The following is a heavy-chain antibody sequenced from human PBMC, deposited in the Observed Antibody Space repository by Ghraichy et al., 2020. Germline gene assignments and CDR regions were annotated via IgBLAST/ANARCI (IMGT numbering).Heavy chain of an antibody. CDR1: GFTFSSYA. J-gene: IGHJ4*02. CDR2: ISVSGAST. V-gene: IGHV3-23*01. Sequence: GESLNISCAASGFTFSSYAMNWVRQSPGKGLEWVSAISVSGASTSYADSVKGRFTISRDNSRNTLYLQMNSLSAEDTAVYYCAKWRGNYYGSGSYIDYWGQRTLVTVSS. D-gene: IGHD3-10*01. CDR3: AKWRGNYYGSGSYIDY.